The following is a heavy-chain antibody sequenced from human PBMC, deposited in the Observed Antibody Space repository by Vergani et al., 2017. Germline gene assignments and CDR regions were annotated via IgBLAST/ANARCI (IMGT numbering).Heavy chain of an antibody. CDR3: ARYSNYDPFVLYMDV. CDR1: GGTFSSYA. J-gene: IGHJ6*03. Sequence: QVQLVQSGAEVKKPGSSVKVSCKASGGTFSSYAISWVRQAPGQGLEWMGRISAYNGNTNYAQKLQGRVTMTTDTSTSTAYMELRSLRSDDTAVYYCARYSNYDPFVLYMDVWGKGTTVTVSS. V-gene: IGHV1-18*01. CDR2: ISAYNGNT. D-gene: IGHD4-11*01.